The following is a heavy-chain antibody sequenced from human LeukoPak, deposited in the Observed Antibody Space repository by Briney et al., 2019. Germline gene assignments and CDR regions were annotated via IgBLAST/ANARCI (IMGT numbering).Heavy chain of an antibody. Sequence: GGSLRLSCVASGFTVSSNWMNWVRQVPGKGLEWVGYINQDGSEKHSVDCVKGRFTISRDNAKNLMYLQMNSLRIDDTAVYYCARDWSSTGGFDFWGQGTTVTVSS. D-gene: IGHD2-2*01. J-gene: IGHJ3*01. CDR3: ARDWSSTGGFDF. CDR2: INQDGSEK. CDR1: GFTVSSNW. V-gene: IGHV3-7*01.